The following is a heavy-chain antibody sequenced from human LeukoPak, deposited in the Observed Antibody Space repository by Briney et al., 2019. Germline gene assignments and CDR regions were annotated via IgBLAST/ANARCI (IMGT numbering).Heavy chain of an antibody. Sequence: GAPVKVSCKASCYTFSSYGISGVGQAPRQGLEWIGLVSAYNGNTNYAQKLQGRVTMTTDTSTSTAYMELRSLRSDDTAVYYCARVLTMVRGAFNWFDPWGQGTLVTVSS. V-gene: IGHV1-18*01. D-gene: IGHD3-10*01. CDR3: ARVLTMVRGAFNWFDP. CDR1: CYTFSSYG. J-gene: IGHJ5*02. CDR2: VSAYNGNT.